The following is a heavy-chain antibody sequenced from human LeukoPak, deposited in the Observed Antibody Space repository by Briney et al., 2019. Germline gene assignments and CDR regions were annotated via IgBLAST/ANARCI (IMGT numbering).Heavy chain of an antibody. CDR2: ITGGGADT. Sequence: GGSLRLSCAASGFAFSNYAMAWVRQAPGKEPEWVSVITGGGADTYQIDSVKGRFTISRDNAKNSLYLQMNSLRAEDTALYYCSRVSAYTTSSGEFDYWGQGTLVTVSS. V-gene: IGHV3-20*04. CDR3: SRVSAYTTSSGEFDY. D-gene: IGHD6-6*01. J-gene: IGHJ4*02. CDR1: GFAFSNYA.